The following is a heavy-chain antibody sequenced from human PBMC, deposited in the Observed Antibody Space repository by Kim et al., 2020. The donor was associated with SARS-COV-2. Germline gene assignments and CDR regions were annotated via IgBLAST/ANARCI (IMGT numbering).Heavy chain of an antibody. J-gene: IGHJ4*02. V-gene: IGHV4-34*01. Sequence: SQTLSLTCAVYGGSFSGYYWSWIRQPPGKGLEWIGEINHSGSTNYNPSLKSRVTISVETSTNQFSLKLSSVTAADTAVYYCARGRSGYSYAAFGYWGQGTLVTVSS. CDR3: ARGRSGYSYAAFGY. CDR2: INHSGST. CDR1: GGSFSGYY. D-gene: IGHD5-18*01.